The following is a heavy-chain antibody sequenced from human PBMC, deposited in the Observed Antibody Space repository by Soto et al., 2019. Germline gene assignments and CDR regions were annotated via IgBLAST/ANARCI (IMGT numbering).Heavy chain of an antibody. V-gene: IGHV3-23*01. CDR2: ISGSGGST. CDR3: AIVLRGGAMPGPDY. Sequence: EVQLLESGGGLVQPGGSLRLSCAASGFTFSSYAMSWVRQAPGKGLEWVSAISGSGGSTYYADSVKGRFTISRDNSKNTRYLQMNSLRAEDTAVYYCAIVLRGGAMPGPDYWGQGTLVTVSS. CDR1: GFTFSSYA. J-gene: IGHJ4*02. D-gene: IGHD3-16*01.